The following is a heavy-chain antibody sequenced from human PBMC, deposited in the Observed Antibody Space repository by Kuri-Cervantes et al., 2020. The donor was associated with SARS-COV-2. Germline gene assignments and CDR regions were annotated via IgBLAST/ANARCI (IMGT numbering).Heavy chain of an antibody. CDR3: AKEAKIVVDY. CDR1: GFTFSSYG. Sequence: GESLKISCAASGFTFSSYGMHWVRQAPGKGLEWVAVISYDGSNKYYADSVKGRFTISRDNSKNTLYLQMNSLRAEDTAVYYCAKEAKIVVDYWGQGTLVTVSS. D-gene: IGHD1-26*01. J-gene: IGHJ4*02. V-gene: IGHV3-30*18. CDR2: ISYDGSNK.